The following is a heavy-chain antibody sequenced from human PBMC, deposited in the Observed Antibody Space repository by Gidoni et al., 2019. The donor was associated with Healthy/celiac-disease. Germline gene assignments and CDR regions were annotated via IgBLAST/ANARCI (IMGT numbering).Heavy chain of an antibody. CDR3: ARSSGRYDFWSGYSTYFDY. J-gene: IGHJ4*02. V-gene: IGHV3-7*04. Sequence: EVQLVESGGGLVQPGGSLRLSCAASGFTFSSYWMSWVRQAPGKGLEWVANIKQDGSEKYYVDSVKGRFTISRDNAKNSLYLQMNSLRAEDTAVYYCARSSGRYDFWSGYSTYFDYWGQGTLVTVSS. D-gene: IGHD3-3*01. CDR1: GFTFSSYW. CDR2: IKQDGSEK.